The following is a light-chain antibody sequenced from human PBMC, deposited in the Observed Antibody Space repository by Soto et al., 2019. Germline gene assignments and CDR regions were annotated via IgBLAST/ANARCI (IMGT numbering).Light chain of an antibody. V-gene: IGKV3-11*01. Sequence: EIVLTQSPATLSLSAGERATLSCRASQSVSSYLACYQQKPGQAPRLLIYDASNRATGIPARFSGSWSGTDFTLTISRLEPEDFAVYYCQQYGSIPWTFGQGTKVDIK. J-gene: IGKJ1*01. CDR2: DAS. CDR3: QQYGSIPWT. CDR1: QSVSSY.